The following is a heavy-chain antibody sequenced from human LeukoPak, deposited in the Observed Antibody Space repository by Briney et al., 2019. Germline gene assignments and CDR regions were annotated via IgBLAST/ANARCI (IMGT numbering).Heavy chain of an antibody. J-gene: IGHJ4*02. CDR1: GFTFSSYG. Sequence: GGSLRLSCVASGFTFSSYGMTWVRQAPGKGLEWVSGISGSGGSTYYEDSVKGRFTISRDNSKNTLYLQMNSLRAEDTAVYYCAKNSGGTCYSHLDYWGQGTLVTVSS. V-gene: IGHV3-23*01. CDR2: ISGSGGST. D-gene: IGHD2-15*01. CDR3: AKNSGGTCYSHLDY.